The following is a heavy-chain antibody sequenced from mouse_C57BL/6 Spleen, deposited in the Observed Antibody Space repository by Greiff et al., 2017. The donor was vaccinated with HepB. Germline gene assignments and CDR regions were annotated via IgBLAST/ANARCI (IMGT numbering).Heavy chain of an antibody. CDR1: GYSITSGYD. D-gene: IGHD3-2*02. Sequence: EVKLQESGPGMVKPSQSLSLTCTVTGYSITSGYDWHWIRHFPGNKLEWMGYISYSGSTNYNPSLKSRISITHDTSKNHFFLKLNSVTTEDTATYYCARGDSSGYLFAYWGQGTLVTVSA. V-gene: IGHV3-1*01. J-gene: IGHJ3*01. CDR2: ISYSGST. CDR3: ARGDSSGYLFAY.